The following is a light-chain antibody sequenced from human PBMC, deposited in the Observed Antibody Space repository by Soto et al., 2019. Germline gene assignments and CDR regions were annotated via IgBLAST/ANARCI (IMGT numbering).Light chain of an antibody. CDR3: SSYRRGSTYV. CDR2: DVT. CDR1: SSDVGDYNY. V-gene: IGLV2-14*03. J-gene: IGLJ1*01. Sequence: QSVLTQPASVSGSPGQSITVSCTGTSSDVGDYNYVSWYQQHPGKAPRLMIYDVTNRPSGVSDRFSGSKSGNTASLTISGLQAEDEADYYCSSYRRGSTYVFGTGTKVTVL.